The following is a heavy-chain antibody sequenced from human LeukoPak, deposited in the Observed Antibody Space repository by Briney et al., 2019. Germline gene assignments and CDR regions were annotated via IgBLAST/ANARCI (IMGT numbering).Heavy chain of an antibody. CDR1: GGSISSSSYY. Sequence: SETLSLTCTVSGGSISSSSYYWGWIRQPPGKGLEWIGSIYYSGSTYYTPSLKSRVTISVDKSKNQFSLKLSTVTAAASASYSCARHWDDDGVYEVYYYGMYVWGQGTTGSVSS. J-gene: IGHJ6*02. CDR3: ARHWDDDGVYEVYYYGMYV. D-gene: IGHD5/OR15-5a*01. V-gene: IGHV4-39*01. CDR2: IYYSGST.